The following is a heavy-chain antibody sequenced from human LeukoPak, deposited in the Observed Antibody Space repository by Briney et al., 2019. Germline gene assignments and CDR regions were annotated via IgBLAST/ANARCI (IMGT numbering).Heavy chain of an antibody. CDR1: GYTFTSYG. Sequence: ASVKVSYKASGYTFTSYGISWVRQAPGQGLEWMGWISAYNGNTNYAQNLQGRVTMTTDTSTSTAYMELRSLRSEDTAVYYCARDRPGAYSGYVPGDYWGQGTLVTVSS. D-gene: IGHD5-12*01. CDR2: ISAYNGNT. J-gene: IGHJ4*02. CDR3: ARDRPGAYSGYVPGDY. V-gene: IGHV1-18*01.